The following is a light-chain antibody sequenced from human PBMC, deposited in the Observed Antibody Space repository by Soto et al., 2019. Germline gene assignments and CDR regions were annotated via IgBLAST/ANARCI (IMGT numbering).Light chain of an antibody. J-gene: IGKJ2*01. CDR1: QSVSFY. V-gene: IGKV3-11*01. CDR3: QQYGSSLYT. CDR2: DTS. Sequence: EIVLTQSPATLSLSPGERANLSCRASQSVSFYLGWYQQKPGQAPRLLIYDTSNRATGVPARFSGSGSGTDFTLTISRLEPEDFAVYYCQQYGSSLYTFGQGTKVDIK.